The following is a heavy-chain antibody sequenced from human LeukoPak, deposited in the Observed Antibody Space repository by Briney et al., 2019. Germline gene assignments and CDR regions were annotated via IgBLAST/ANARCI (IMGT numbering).Heavy chain of an antibody. CDR3: ARDIGGDYGYYFDY. CDR2: ISGSGGST. CDR1: GFTFSSYA. V-gene: IGHV3-23*01. D-gene: IGHD4-17*01. J-gene: IGHJ4*02. Sequence: QPGGSLRLSCAASGFTFSSYAMSWVRQAPGKGLEWVSAISGSGGSTYYADSVKGRFTISRDNSKNTLYLQMNSLRAEDTAVYYCARDIGGDYGYYFDYWGQGTLVTVSS.